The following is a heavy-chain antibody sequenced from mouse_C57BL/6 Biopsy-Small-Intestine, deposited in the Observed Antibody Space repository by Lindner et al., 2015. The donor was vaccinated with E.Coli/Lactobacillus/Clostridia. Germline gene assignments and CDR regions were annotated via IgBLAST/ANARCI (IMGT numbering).Heavy chain of an antibody. Sequence: VQLQESGAELVKPGASVKISCKASGYEFSSYWVNWVKQRPGKGLEWIGQIYPGDGDTNYNGKFKGKATLTADKPSTTAYIQLSSLTSEDSAVYFCAIWYWGAMDYWGQGTSVTVSS. CDR2: IYPGDGDT. J-gene: IGHJ4*01. CDR1: GYEFSSYW. V-gene: IGHV1-80*01. CDR3: AIWYWGAMDY. D-gene: IGHD4-1*01.